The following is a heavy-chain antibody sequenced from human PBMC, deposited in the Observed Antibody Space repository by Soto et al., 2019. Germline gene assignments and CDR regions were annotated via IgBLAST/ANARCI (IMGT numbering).Heavy chain of an antibody. V-gene: IGHV1-8*02. J-gene: IGHJ3*01. D-gene: IGHD1-26*01. CDR2: LNPKGGET. CDR3: ARGIVGGSTRAFDV. CDR1: GYTLTLHV. Sequence: QVKLVKSGAGGKKPGASVRASCRPLGYTLTLHVVTGVRQAPGQGPGGMGWLNPKGGETGYDQIFQGRVKMTRDTFISTAYMELSSLRSGDTAIYFCARGIVGGSTRAFDVWGQGTKVTVSS.